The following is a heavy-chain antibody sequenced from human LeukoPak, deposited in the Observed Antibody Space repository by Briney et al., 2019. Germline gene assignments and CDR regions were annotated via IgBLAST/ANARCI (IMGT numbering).Heavy chain of an antibody. CDR1: GGSVSGYF. Sequence: PSETLSLICTVSGGSVSGYFWNWIRRPPGKGLEWIGYIDYSGTSNYNPSLQSRVTISVDTSKNQVSLKLSSVTAADTAVYYCARQDYGDYPPGYWGQGTRVTVSS. CDR2: IDYSGTS. J-gene: IGHJ4*02. D-gene: IGHD4-17*01. CDR3: ARQDYGDYPPGY. V-gene: IGHV4-59*02.